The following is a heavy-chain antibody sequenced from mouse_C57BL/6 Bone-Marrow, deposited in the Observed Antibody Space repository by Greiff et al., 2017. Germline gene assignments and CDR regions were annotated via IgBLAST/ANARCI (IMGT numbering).Heavy chain of an antibody. CDR1: GYAFSSSW. V-gene: IGHV1-82*01. CDR2: IYPGDGDT. D-gene: IGHD1-1*01. J-gene: IGHJ4*01. Sequence: QVQLKQSGPELVKPGASVKISCKASGYAFSSSWMNWVKQRPGKGLEWIGRIYPGDGDTNYNGKFKGKATLTADKSSSTAYMQLSSLTSEDSAVYFCARIRYGSSYDAMDYWGQGTSVTVSS. CDR3: ARIRYGSSYDAMDY.